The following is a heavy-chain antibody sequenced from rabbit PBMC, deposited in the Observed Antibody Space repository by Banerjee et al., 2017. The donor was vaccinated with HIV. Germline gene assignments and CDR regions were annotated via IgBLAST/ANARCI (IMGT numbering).Heavy chain of an antibody. D-gene: IGHD1-1*01. CDR3: ARDLAAVIGWNFNF. CDR2: IYTDVGSI. J-gene: IGHJ4*01. Sequence: QAPGKGLEWIACIYTDVGSIVYASWAKGRFTISKPSSTTVTLQMTSLTAADTATYFCARDLAAVIGWNFNFWGPGTLVTVS. V-gene: IGHV1S40*01.